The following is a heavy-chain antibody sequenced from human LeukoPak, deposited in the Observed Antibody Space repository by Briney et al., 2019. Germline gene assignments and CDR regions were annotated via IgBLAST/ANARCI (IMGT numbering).Heavy chain of an antibody. J-gene: IGHJ6*02. CDR1: GFTFTSHA. CDR2: ISGSGDST. D-gene: IGHD2-2*01. Sequence: GGSLRLSCPASGFTFTSHAMSWVRQAPGKGLEWVSIISGSGDSTYYADSVKGRFTISRDNSKNTLYVQMNSLRAEDTAVYYCARDRRSCSSTSCLHNYYYYYGMDVWGQGTTVTVSS. CDR3: ARDRRSCSSTSCLHNYYYYYGMDV. V-gene: IGHV3-23*01.